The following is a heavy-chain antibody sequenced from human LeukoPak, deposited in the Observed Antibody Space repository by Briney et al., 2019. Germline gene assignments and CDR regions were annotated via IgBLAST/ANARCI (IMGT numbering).Heavy chain of an antibody. D-gene: IGHD6-13*01. Sequence: PGGSLRLSCAASGFTFSSYSMNWVRQAPGKGLEWVSSISSSSYIYYADSVKGRFTISRDNAKNSLYLQMNSLRAEDTAVYYCARGEQLPLYYYYGMDVWGQGTTVTVSS. J-gene: IGHJ6*02. CDR1: GFTFSSYS. V-gene: IGHV3-21*01. CDR3: ARGEQLPLYYYYGMDV. CDR2: ISSSSYI.